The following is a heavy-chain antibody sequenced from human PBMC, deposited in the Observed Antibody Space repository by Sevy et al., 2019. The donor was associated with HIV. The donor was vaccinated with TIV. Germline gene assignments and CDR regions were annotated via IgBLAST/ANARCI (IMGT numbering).Heavy chain of an antibody. J-gene: IGHJ3*01. CDR2: ISSSSNYI. CDR1: GFTFSSYS. D-gene: IGHD3-10*01. CDR3: ARDSCLGLRNYYYGSGSAHAFDF. V-gene: IGHV3-21*01. Sequence: GGSLRLSCAASGFTFSSYSMNWVRQAPGKGLEWVSSISSSSNYIYYADSVKGRFTISRDNAKNSLYLQMNSLRADDTAVYYCARDSCLGLRNYYYGSGSAHAFDFWGQGTMVTVSS.